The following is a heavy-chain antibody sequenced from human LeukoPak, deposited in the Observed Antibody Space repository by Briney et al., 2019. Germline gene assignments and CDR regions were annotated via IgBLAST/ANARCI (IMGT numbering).Heavy chain of an antibody. CDR3: ARRQQLDFDY. J-gene: IGHJ4*02. Sequence: GGSLRLSCAASGFTFSSYAMHWVRQAPGKGLEWVAVISYDGSNKYYADSVKGRFTISRDNSKNTLYLQMNGLRAEDTAVYYCARRQQLDFDYWGQGTLVTVSS. CDR1: GFTFSSYA. D-gene: IGHD6-13*01. V-gene: IGHV3-30-3*01. CDR2: ISYDGSNK.